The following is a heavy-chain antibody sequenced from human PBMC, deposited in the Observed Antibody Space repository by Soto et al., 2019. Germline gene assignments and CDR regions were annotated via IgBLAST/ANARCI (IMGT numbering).Heavy chain of an antibody. J-gene: IGHJ4*02. V-gene: IGHV1-69*02. D-gene: IGHD3-22*01. CDR1: GGTFSSYT. CDR3: ASRYDSSDY. Sequence: QVQLVQSGAEVKKPGSSVKVSCKASGGTFSSYTISWVRQAPGQGLEWMGRIIPILGIANYAQKFQGRVTITADKATSTAYMELSSLRSADTAVYYCASRYDSSDYWGQGTLVTVSS. CDR2: IIPILGIA.